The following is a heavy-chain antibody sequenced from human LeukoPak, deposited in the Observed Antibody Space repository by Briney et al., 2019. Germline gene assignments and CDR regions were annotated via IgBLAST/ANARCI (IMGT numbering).Heavy chain of an antibody. J-gene: IGHJ4*02. Sequence: PGGSLRLSCGAYGFTFSDYYMRWIRQAPGWGVEWVSYINSTGSTISYANTVKGRFTISRDNAKNSLYLQMNSLRAEDTAGYYCARDQAKFTIPLAYWGQGTLVTVSS. CDR3: ARDQAKFTIPLAY. CDR1: GFTFSDYY. V-gene: IGHV3-11*04. D-gene: IGHD3-3*01. CDR2: INSTGSTI.